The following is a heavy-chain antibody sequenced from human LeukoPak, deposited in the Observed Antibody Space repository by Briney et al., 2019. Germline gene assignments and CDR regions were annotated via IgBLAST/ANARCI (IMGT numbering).Heavy chain of an antibody. J-gene: IGHJ4*02. CDR1: GGSFSGYH. Sequence: SETLSLTCAVYGGSFSGYHWSWIRQPPGKGLEWIGEINHSGSTNYNPSLKSRVTISVDTSKNQFSLKLSSVTAADTAVYYCASKTRTRYCTNGVCYGDYWGQGTLVTVSS. CDR3: ASKTRTRYCTNGVCYGDY. CDR2: INHSGST. D-gene: IGHD2-8*01. V-gene: IGHV4-34*01.